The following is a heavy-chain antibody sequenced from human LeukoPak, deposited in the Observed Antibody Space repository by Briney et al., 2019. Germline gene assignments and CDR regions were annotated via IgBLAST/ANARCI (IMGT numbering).Heavy chain of an antibody. Sequence: PGGSLRLSCAASGFTFSTYAVHWVRQAPGKGLEWAAFISYDGTNKYCADSVKGRFTISRDNSKNTLYLQMNSLRAEDTALYYCAREILTGYAFDIWGQGTMVTVSS. CDR3: AREILTGYAFDI. CDR1: GFTFSTYA. D-gene: IGHD7-27*01. J-gene: IGHJ3*02. CDR2: ISYDGTNK. V-gene: IGHV3-30-3*01.